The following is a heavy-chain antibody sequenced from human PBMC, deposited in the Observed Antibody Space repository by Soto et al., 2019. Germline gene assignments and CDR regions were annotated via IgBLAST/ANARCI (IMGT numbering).Heavy chain of an antibody. CDR2: ISGSGGST. CDR1: GFTFSSYA. V-gene: IGHV3-23*01. Sequence: GGSLRLSXAASGFTFSSYAMSWVRQAPGKGLEWVSAISGSGGSTYYADSVKGRFTISRDNSKNTLYLQMNSLRAEDTAVYYCAKVSSYGHDAFDIWGQGTMVTVSS. CDR3: AKVSSYGHDAFDI. D-gene: IGHD5-18*01. J-gene: IGHJ3*02.